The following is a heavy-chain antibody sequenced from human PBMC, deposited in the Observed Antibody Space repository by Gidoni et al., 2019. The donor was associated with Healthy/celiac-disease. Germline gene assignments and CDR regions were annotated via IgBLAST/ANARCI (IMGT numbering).Heavy chain of an antibody. D-gene: IGHD6-13*01. CDR1: GFTVSSNY. V-gene: IGHV3-53*01. CDR2: IYRGGST. J-gene: IGHJ4*02. CDR3: ARVAAAGNEVDY. Sequence: EVQLVESGGGLIQPGGSLRLSCAAYGFTVSSNYMSWVRQAPGKGLEWVSVIYRGGSTYYADSVKGRFSISRDNSKNTLYLQMNSLRAEDTAVYYCARVAAAGNEVDYWGQGTLVTVSS.